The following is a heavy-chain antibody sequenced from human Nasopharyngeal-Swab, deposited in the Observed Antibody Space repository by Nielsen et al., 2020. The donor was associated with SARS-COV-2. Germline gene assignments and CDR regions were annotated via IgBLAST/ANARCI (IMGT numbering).Heavy chain of an antibody. CDR2: INSDGSTI. V-gene: IGHV3-74*01. J-gene: IGHJ6*02. CDR3: AREEAAAGNGEVYYYYGMDV. Sequence: GESPKISRAASWFTFSNSWMHRVRQAPGKGVVLVSRINSDGSTINYADAVAGRFTISRDNSKNTLYLQMNSLRAEDTAVYYCAREEAAAGNGEVYYYYGMDVWGQGTTVTVSS. CDR1: WFTFSNSW. D-gene: IGHD6-13*01.